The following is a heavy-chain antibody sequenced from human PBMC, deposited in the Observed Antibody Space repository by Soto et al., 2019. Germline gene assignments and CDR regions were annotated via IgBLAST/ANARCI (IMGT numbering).Heavy chain of an antibody. CDR2: IWYDGSNK. J-gene: IGHJ6*02. Sequence: GGSLRLSCEASGFPFRSYGIHWVRQAPDKGLEWVAVIWYDGSNKYYADSVKGRFTISRDNSKNTLYLQMNSLRAEDTAVYYCARDKGYLSYYYYGMDVWGQGTTVTVSS. CDR3: ARDKGYLSYYYYGMDV. CDR1: GFPFRSYG. V-gene: IGHV3-33*01. D-gene: IGHD6-13*01.